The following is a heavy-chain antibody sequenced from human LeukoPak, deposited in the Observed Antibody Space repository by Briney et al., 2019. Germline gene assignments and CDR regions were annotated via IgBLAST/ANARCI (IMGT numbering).Heavy chain of an antibody. V-gene: IGHV3-23*01. CDR3: AKESGATWNIDS. CDR1: GITFNNYG. CDR2: ISGSGHGT. Sequence: PGGSLRLSCAASGITFNNYGMAWVRPVLGKGLEWVSAISGSGHGTYYADSVKGRFTISRDNSKNTLYLQMSSLRAEDTAVYYCAKESGATWNIDSWGQGTLVTVSS. D-gene: IGHD1/OR15-1a*01. J-gene: IGHJ4*02.